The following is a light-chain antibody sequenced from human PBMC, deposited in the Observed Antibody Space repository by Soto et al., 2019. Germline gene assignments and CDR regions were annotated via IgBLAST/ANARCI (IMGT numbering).Light chain of an antibody. CDR1: QGLSTY. J-gene: IGKJ4*01. CDR2: AAY. V-gene: IGKV1-12*02. CDR3: LSGHSRP. Sequence: IQVPKAPYSVSTAVGERVAIICRASQGLSTYLAWYQQKPGKAPKLLIYAAYNLQSGVPSRFSGSGSGTDFTLTISSLQPEDFATYYCLSGHSRPFGGGTKVDIK.